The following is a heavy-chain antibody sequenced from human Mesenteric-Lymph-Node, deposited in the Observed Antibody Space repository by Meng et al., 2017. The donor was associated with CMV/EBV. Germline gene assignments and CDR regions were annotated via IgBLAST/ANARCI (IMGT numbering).Heavy chain of an antibody. D-gene: IGHD2-2*02. V-gene: IGHV4-4*08. CDR3: ARSLGYCSSTSCYKYYYYGMDV. J-gene: IGHJ6*02. Sequence: SETLSLTCTVSGGSISSHYWSWIRQPPGKGLEWIGYISDSGSTNYNPSLKSRVTISVDTSKNQFSLKLSSVTAADTAVYYCARSLGYCSSTSCYKYYYYGMDVWGQGTTVTVSS. CDR2: ISDSGST. CDR1: GGSISSHY.